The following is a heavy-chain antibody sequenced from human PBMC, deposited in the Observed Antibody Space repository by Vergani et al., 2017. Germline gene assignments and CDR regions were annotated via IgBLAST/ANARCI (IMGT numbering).Heavy chain of an antibody. D-gene: IGHD3-10*01. CDR2: IIPIFGTA. J-gene: IGHJ4*02. V-gene: IGHV1-69*12. CDR1: GGTFSSYA. CDR3: ARDISITMVRGVITLDY. Sequence: QVQLVQSGAEVKKPWSSVKVSCKASGGTFSSYAISWVRQAPGQGLEWMGGIIPIFGTANYAQKFQGRVTITADESTSTAYMELSSLRSEDTAVYYCARDISITMVRGVITLDYWGQGTLVTVSS.